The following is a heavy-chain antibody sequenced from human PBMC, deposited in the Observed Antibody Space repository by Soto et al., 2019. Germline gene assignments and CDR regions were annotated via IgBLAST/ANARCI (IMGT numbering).Heavy chain of an antibody. J-gene: IGHJ6*02. CDR2: INAGNGNT. V-gene: IGHV1-3*01. CDR1: GYTFTSYA. CDR3: ARDPRGGWRVDKYYYYGMDV. Sequence: XSVKVSCKAPGYTFTSYAMHWVRQAPGQSLEWMGWINAGNGNTKYSQKFQGRVTITRDTSASTAYMELSSLRSEDTAVYYCARDPRGGWRVDKYYYYGMDVWGQGTTVTVSS. D-gene: IGHD6-19*01.